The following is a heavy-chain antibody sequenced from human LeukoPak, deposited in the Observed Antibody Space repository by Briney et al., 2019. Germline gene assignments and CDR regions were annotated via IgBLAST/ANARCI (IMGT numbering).Heavy chain of an antibody. CDR2: IYTSGST. CDR1: GGSISSGSYY. D-gene: IGHD5-18*01. J-gene: IGHJ6*03. V-gene: IGHV4-61*02. Sequence: PSQTLSLTCTVSGGSISSGSYYWSWIRQPAGKGLEWIGRIYTSGSTNYNPSLKSRVTISVDTSKNQFSLNLSSVTAAATAVYYCARGTAMALPSLYYYYYMDVWGKGTTVTVSS. CDR3: ARGTAMALPSLYYYYYMDV.